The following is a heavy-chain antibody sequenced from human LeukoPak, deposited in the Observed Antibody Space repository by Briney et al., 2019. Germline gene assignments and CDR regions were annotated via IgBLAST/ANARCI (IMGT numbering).Heavy chain of an antibody. D-gene: IGHD1-26*01. CDR3: ARGYSGSYDLDF. V-gene: IGHV4-39*07. CDR1: GGSISSSSYY. CDR2: IYYSGST. J-gene: IGHJ4*02. Sequence: SETLSLTCTVSGGSISSSSYYWGWIRQPPGKGLEWIGSIYYSGSTYYNPPLKSRVTISVDTSKNQFSLKLSSVTAADTAVYYCARGYSGSYDLDFWGQGTLVTVSS.